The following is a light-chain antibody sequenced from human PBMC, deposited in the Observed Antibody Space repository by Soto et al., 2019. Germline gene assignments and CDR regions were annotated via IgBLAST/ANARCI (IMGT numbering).Light chain of an antibody. J-gene: IGKJ5*01. CDR2: DAS. CDR3: QXRXNWPDT. Sequence: EIVLTQSPATLSLSPGERATLSCRASQSVSSYLAWYQQKPGQAPRLLIYDASNRATGIPARFSGSGSGTDFTLTISSLEPEDFAXXYXQXRXNWPDTFGQGTRLEIK. CDR1: QSVSSY. V-gene: IGKV3-11*01.